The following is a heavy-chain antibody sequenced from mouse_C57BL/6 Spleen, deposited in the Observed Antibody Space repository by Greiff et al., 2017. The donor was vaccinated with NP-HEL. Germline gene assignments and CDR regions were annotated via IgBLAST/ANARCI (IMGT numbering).Heavy chain of an antibody. CDR1: GYTFTDYY. V-gene: IGHV1-75*01. CDR2: IFPGSGST. D-gene: IGHD1-1*01. CDR3: ARPSSTVVARYWYFDV. J-gene: IGHJ1*03. Sequence: VQGVESGPELVKPGASVKISCKASGYTFTDYYINWVKQRPGQGLEWIGWIFPGSGSTYYNEKFKGKATLTVDKSSSTAYMLLSSLTSEDSAVYFCARPSSTVVARYWYFDVWGTGTTVTVSS.